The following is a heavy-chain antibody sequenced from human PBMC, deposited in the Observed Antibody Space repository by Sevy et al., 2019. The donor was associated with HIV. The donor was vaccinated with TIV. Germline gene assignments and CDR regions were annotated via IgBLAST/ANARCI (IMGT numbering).Heavy chain of an antibody. Sequence: SENLSLTCTVSGASISSYSWSWIRQPPGKGLEWIGYIYYSGSTNYNPSLKSRVTISVDTSKHQFSLKLSSVTAADTAVYYCARGQYSYGYWREFDYWGQGTLVTVSS. CDR3: ARGQYSYGYWREFDY. CDR2: IYYSGST. D-gene: IGHD5-18*01. V-gene: IGHV4-59*01. J-gene: IGHJ4*02. CDR1: GASISSYS.